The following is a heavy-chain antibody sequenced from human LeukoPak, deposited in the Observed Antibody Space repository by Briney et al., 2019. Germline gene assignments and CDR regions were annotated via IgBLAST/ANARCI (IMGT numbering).Heavy chain of an antibody. J-gene: IGHJ4*02. D-gene: IGHD2-15*01. V-gene: IGHV3-7*02. CDR1: GFTFSGYW. CDR2: IKADGSEI. Sequence: GGSLRLSCAASGFTFSGYWRDWVRQAPGKGLEWVANIKADGSEIYYVDSVKGRFTISRDNAKNSLYLQMNSLRAEDTAVYYCTRSLDYWGQGTLVTVSS. CDR3: TRSLDY.